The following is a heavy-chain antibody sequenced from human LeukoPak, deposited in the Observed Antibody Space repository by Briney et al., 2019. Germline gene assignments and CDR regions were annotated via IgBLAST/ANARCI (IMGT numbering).Heavy chain of an antibody. CDR3: ARGLDKYDYWSGYFLAY. Sequence: GASVKVSCKASGYTFTGYYMYWVRQAPGQGLEWMGWINPNSGGTNYAQTFQGRVTMTRDTSISTAYMELSRLRSDDTAVYYCARGLDKYDYWSGYFLAYWGQGTLVTASS. J-gene: IGHJ4*02. CDR1: GYTFTGYY. D-gene: IGHD3-3*01. CDR2: INPNSGGT. V-gene: IGHV1-2*02.